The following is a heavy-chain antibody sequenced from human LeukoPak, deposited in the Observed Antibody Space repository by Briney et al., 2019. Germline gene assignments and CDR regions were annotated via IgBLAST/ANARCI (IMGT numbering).Heavy chain of an antibody. V-gene: IGHV4-34*01. Sequence: SETLSLTCAVYGGSFSGHYWSWIRQPPGKGLEWIGEINHSGSTNYNPSLKSRVTISVDTSKNQFSLKLSSVTAADTAVYYCARADIVVVPAAMAKMGNYYYYGMDVWGKGTTVTVSS. D-gene: IGHD2-2*01. J-gene: IGHJ6*04. CDR1: GGSFSGHY. CDR2: INHSGST. CDR3: ARADIVVVPAAMAKMGNYYYYGMDV.